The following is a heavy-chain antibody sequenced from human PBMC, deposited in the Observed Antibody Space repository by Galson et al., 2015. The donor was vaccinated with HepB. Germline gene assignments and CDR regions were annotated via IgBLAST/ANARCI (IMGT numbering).Heavy chain of an antibody. V-gene: IGHV4-31*02. CDR1: GSLGSGGYY. CDR2: THYSGST. J-gene: IGHJ4*02. Sequence: GSLGSGGYYWSWIRQHPGKGLEWIGYTHYSGSTYYDPSLRGRLTISEGMSKNQFSLILSSVTAADTAIYYCARGSEDNYGSFDYWGQGTLVTVSS. D-gene: IGHD3-10*01. CDR3: ARGSEDNYGSFDY.